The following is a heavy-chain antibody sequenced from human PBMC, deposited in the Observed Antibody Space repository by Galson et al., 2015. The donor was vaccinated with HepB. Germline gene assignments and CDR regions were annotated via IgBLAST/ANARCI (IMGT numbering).Heavy chain of an antibody. Sequence: SLRLSCAASGFTFSSYWMSWVRQAPGKGLEWVANIKQDGSEKYYVDSVKGRFTISRDNAKNSLYLQMNSLRVEDTAVYYCAREGDYYDFWSGALGSLDYWGQGTLVTVSS. CDR2: IKQDGSEK. J-gene: IGHJ4*02. CDR3: AREGDYYDFWSGALGSLDY. V-gene: IGHV3-7*03. D-gene: IGHD3-3*01. CDR1: GFTFSSYW.